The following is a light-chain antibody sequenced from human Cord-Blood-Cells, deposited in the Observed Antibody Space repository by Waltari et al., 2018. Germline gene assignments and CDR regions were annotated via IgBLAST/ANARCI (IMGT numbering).Light chain of an antibody. Sequence: EIVLTQSPGTLSLSPGERATLSCRARQSVSSSYLAWYQQKPGQAPSLLIYGASSRATGIPDRFSGSGSGTDFTLTISRLEPEDFAVYYCQQYGSSPTWTFGQGTKVEIK. CDR3: QQYGSSPTWT. CDR1: QSVSSSY. CDR2: GAS. V-gene: IGKV3-20*01. J-gene: IGKJ1*01.